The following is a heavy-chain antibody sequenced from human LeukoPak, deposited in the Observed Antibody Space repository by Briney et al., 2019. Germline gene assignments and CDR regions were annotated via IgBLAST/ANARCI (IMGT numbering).Heavy chain of an antibody. D-gene: IGHD3-10*01. J-gene: IGHJ6*03. CDR2: ISSSGSTI. Sequence: PGGSLRLSCAASGFTFSSYEMNWVRQAPGKGLEWVSYISSSGSTIYYADSVKGRFTISRDNAKNSLYLQMNSLRAEDTAVYYCAKYGSGSYYNHYYYYMGVWGKGTTVTISS. V-gene: IGHV3-48*03. CDR1: GFTFSSYE. CDR3: AKYGSGSYYNHYYYYMGV.